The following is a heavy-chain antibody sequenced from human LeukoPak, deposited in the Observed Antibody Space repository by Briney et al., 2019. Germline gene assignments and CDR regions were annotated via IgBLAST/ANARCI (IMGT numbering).Heavy chain of an antibody. D-gene: IGHD3-16*01. Sequence: ASVKVSCKASGYTFTSYGISWVRQAPGQGLEWMGWISAYSGNTNYAQKLQGRVTMTTDTSTSTAYMELSRLRSDDTAVYYCARVPRRGGNYFDYWGQGTLVTVSS. J-gene: IGHJ4*02. V-gene: IGHV1-18*01. CDR3: ARVPRRGGNYFDY. CDR2: ISAYSGNT. CDR1: GYTFTSYG.